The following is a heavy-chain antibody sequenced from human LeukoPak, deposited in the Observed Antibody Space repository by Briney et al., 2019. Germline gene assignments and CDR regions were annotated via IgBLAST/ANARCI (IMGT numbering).Heavy chain of an antibody. CDR2: ISSSSSYI. CDR1: GFTFSSYS. V-gene: IGHV3-21*01. Sequence: PAGSLRLSCSASGFTFSSYSMNWVRQGPGKGLEWVSSISSSSSYIYYADSVKGRFTISRDNAKNSLYLQMNSLRAEDTAVYYCARLLGPLVVPAAHPCVGDFDYWGQGTLVTVSS. CDR3: ARLLGPLVVPAAHPCVGDFDY. J-gene: IGHJ4*02. D-gene: IGHD2-2*01.